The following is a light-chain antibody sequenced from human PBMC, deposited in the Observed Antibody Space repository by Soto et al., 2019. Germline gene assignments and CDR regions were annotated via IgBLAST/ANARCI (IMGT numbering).Light chain of an antibody. V-gene: IGKV3-15*01. J-gene: IGKJ1*01. CDR3: QNYDYWLPPWT. CDR1: ESVRTN. CDR2: GAS. Sequence: TQTKDTLSLAPWERVSLSCRASESVRTNLAWYQQKPGQAPRVLIYGASTRATGIPARFSGSGSGTEFTLTISSLQSEDFAVYYCQNYDYWLPPWTFGQGTKV.